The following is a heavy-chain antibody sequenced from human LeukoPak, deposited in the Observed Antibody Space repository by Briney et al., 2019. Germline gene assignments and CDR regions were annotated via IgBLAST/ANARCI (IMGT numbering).Heavy chain of an antibody. V-gene: IGHV3-30*18. CDR2: ISYDGSNK. CDR1: GFTFSSYG. CDR3: AKDPGGNEVATINWSFDY. Sequence: PGRSLRLSCAASGFTFSSYGMHWVHQAPGKGLEWVAVISYDGSNKYYADSVKGRFTISRDNSKNTLYLQMNSLRAEDTAVYYCAKDPGGNEVATINWSFDYWGQGTLVTVSS. D-gene: IGHD5-12*01. J-gene: IGHJ4*02.